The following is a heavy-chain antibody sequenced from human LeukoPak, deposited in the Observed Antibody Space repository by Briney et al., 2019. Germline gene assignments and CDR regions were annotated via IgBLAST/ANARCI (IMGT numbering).Heavy chain of an antibody. Sequence: GESLKISCKGSGYSFTSYWIGWVRQMPGKGLEWMGIIYPGESDSRYSPSFQGQVTISADKSISTAYLQWSSLKASDTAMYYCARPPSMGPYGMDVWGQGTTVTVSS. CDR2: IYPGESDS. V-gene: IGHV5-51*01. CDR3: ARPPSMGPYGMDV. J-gene: IGHJ6*02. CDR1: GYSFTSYW. D-gene: IGHD3-16*01.